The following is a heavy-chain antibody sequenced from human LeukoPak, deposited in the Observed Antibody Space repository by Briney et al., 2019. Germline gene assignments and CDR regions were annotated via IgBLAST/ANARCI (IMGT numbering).Heavy chain of an antibody. Sequence: ASVKVSCKASGYTFTGYYMHWVRQAPGQGLEWMGWINPNSGGTNYAQKFQGRVTMTRDTSISTAYMELSRLRSDDTAVYYCATSEGELLTPFDYWGQGTLVTVSS. CDR3: ATSEGELLTPFDY. D-gene: IGHD1-26*01. J-gene: IGHJ4*02. V-gene: IGHV1-2*02. CDR2: INPNSGGT. CDR1: GYTFTGYY.